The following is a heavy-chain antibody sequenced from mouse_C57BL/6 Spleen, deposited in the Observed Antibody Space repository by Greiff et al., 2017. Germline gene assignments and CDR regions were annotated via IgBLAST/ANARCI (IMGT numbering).Heavy chain of an antibody. CDR1: GYTFTDYE. V-gene: IGHV1-15*01. J-gene: IGHJ4*01. D-gene: IGHD1-1*01. CDR2: IDPETGGT. CDR3: TRRTVDYAMDY. Sequence: QVQLQQSGAELVRPGASVTLSCKASGYTFTDYEMHWVKQTPVHGLEWIGAIDPETGGTAYNQKFKGKAILTADKSSSTAYMELRSLTSEDSAVYYCTRRTVDYAMDYWGQGTSVTVSS.